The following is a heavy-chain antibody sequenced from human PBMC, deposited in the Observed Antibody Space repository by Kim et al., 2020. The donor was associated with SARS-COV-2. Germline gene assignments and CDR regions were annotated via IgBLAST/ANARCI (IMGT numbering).Heavy chain of an antibody. J-gene: IGHJ5*02. CDR3: ARAPVNYDILTGYETFNWFDP. D-gene: IGHD3-9*01. V-gene: IGHV1-69*13. CDR1: GGTFSSYA. CDR2: IIPIFGTA. Sequence: SVKVSCKASGGTFSSYAISWVRQAPGQGLEWMGGIIPIFGTANYAQKFQGRVTITADESTSTAYMELSSLRSEDTAVYYCARAPVNYDILTGYETFNWFDPWGQGTLVTVSS.